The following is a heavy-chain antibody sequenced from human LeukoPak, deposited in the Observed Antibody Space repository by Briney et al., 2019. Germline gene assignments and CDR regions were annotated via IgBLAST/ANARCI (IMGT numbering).Heavy chain of an antibody. J-gene: IGHJ4*02. CDR1: GGSISSYY. Sequence: PSETLSLTCTVSGGSISSYYWSWIRQPPGKGLEWIGYTYYSGSTNYNPSLKSRVTISVDTSKNQFSLKLSSVTAADTAVYYCATAVGSYGPFDYWGQGTLVTVSS. V-gene: IGHV4-59*01. CDR3: ATAVGSYGPFDY. D-gene: IGHD5-18*01. CDR2: TYYSGST.